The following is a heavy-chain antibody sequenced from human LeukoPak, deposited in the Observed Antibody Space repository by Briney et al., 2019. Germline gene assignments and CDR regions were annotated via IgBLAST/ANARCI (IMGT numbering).Heavy chain of an antibody. CDR3: AVRGQDYDYVWGSYHY. V-gene: IGHV1-8*01. CDR1: GYTFTSYD. D-gene: IGHD3-16*01. Sequence: ASVKVSCKASGYTFTSYDINWVRQATGQGLELMGWMNPNSGNTGYAQKFQGRVTMTRNTSISTAYMELSSLRSEDTAVYYCAVRGQDYDYVWGSYHYWGREPWSPSPQ. CDR2: MNPNSGNT. J-gene: IGHJ4*02.